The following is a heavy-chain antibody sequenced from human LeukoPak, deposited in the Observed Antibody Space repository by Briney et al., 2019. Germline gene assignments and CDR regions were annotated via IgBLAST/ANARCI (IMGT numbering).Heavy chain of an antibody. V-gene: IGHV3-74*01. CDR2: INTDGSST. CDR3: ARGGETISPDY. D-gene: IGHD3-10*01. J-gene: IGHJ4*02. Sequence: GGSLRLSCAASGFTFSSYWMHWVRQAPGRGLVWVSRINTDGSSTSYADSVKGRFTISRDNAKNTLYLQMNSLRAEDTAAYYCARGGETISPDYWGQGTLVTVSS. CDR1: GFTFSSYW.